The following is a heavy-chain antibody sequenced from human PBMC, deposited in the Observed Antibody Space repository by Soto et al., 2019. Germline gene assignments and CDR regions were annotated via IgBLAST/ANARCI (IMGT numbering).Heavy chain of an antibody. CDR1: GGSISSYY. CDR2: IYYSGST. Sequence: RSLTCTVSGGSISSYYWSWIRQPPGKGLEWIGYIYYSGSTNYNPSLKSRVTISVDTSKNQFSLKLSSVTAADTAVYYCARTGFGELFSFDYWGQGTLVTVSS. V-gene: IGHV4-59*01. CDR3: ARTGFGELFSFDY. D-gene: IGHD3-10*01. J-gene: IGHJ4*02.